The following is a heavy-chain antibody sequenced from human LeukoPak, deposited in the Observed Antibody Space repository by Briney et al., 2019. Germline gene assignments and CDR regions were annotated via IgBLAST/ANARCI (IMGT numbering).Heavy chain of an antibody. J-gene: IGHJ4*02. CDR2: IYTSGST. CDR3: ARGGYSSGWWDY. CDR1: GGSISSYY. Sequence: PETLSLTCTVSGGSISSYYWSWIRRPAGKGLEWIGRIYTSGSTNYNPSLKSRVTMSVDTSKNQFSLKLSSVTAADTAVYYCARGGYSSGWWDYWGQGTLVTVSS. D-gene: IGHD6-19*01. V-gene: IGHV4-4*07.